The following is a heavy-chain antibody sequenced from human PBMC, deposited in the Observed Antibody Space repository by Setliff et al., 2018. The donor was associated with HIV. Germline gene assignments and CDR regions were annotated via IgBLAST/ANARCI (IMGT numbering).Heavy chain of an antibody. D-gene: IGHD6-13*01. Sequence: SETLSLTCAVYGGSFSGYHWSWIRQPPGKGLEWIGYIYTSGSTNYNPSLKSRVTISVDTSKNQFSLKLSSVTAADTAVYYCAKAPLTIVATGGEDCWGQGTLVTVSS. CDR1: GGSFSGYH. V-gene: IGHV4-4*08. CDR2: IYTSGST. CDR3: AKAPLTIVATGGEDC. J-gene: IGHJ4*02.